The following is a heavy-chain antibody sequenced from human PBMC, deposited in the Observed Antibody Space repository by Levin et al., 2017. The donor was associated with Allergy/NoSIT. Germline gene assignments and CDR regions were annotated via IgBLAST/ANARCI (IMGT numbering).Heavy chain of an antibody. J-gene: IGHJ4*02. CDR1: GFTFSSYS. CDR2: ISGSSRTI. CDR3: ARDLYSSGWYGDY. Sequence: GGSLRLSCAASGFTFSSYSMNWVRQAPGKGLEWVSYISGSSRTIYYADSVKGRFTISRDNAKHSLYLQMNSLRAEDTAVYYCARDLYSSGWYGDYWGQGTLVTVSS. V-gene: IGHV3-48*01. D-gene: IGHD6-19*01.